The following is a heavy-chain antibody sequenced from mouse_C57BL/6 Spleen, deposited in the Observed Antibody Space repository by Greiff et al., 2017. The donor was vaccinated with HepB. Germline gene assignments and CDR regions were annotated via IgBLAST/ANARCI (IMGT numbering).Heavy chain of an antibody. D-gene: IGHD3-2*02. Sequence: DSGPGLVKPSQSLSLTCSVTGYSITSGYYWNWIRQFPGNKLEWMGYISYDGSNNYNPSLKNRIPITRDTSKNQIFLKLKSVTTEDTATYYCAREGTAQAWFAYWGQGTLVTVSA. J-gene: IGHJ3*01. CDR1: GYSITSGYY. CDR2: ISYDGSN. V-gene: IGHV3-6*01. CDR3: AREGTAQAWFAY.